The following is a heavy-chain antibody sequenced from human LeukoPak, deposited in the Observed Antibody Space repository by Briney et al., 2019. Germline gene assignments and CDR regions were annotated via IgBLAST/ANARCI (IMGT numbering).Heavy chain of an antibody. CDR1: GYRFTNYW. CDR3: ARQVGTLDFSEDY. J-gene: IGHJ4*02. V-gene: IGHV5-51*01. CDR2: IYPGDSDT. Sequence: GESLKISCEVSGYRFTNYWIGWVRQMPGKGLEWVAIIYPGDSDTKYNPALQGQVTISADTSINTAYLQWSSLKASDTAMYYCARQVGTLDFSEDYWGQGTLVTVSS. D-gene: IGHD3-3*01.